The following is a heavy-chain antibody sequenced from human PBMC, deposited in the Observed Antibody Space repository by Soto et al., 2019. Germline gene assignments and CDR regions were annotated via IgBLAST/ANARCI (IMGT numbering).Heavy chain of an antibody. Sequence: GGSLRLSCAASGFTFSSYSMNWVRQAPGKGLEWVSSISSSSNDIYYADSVTGRFTISRDNAKNSLYLQMNSLRAEETAVYYCARVRAGALDVWGKGTTVTVSS. CDR1: GFTFSSYS. J-gene: IGHJ6*04. CDR2: ISSSSNDI. CDR3: ARVRAGALDV. V-gene: IGHV3-21*01. D-gene: IGHD3-10*01.